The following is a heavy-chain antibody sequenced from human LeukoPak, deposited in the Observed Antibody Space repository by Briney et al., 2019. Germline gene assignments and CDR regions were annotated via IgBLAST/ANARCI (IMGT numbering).Heavy chain of an antibody. CDR2: VSVDGYST. D-gene: IGHD6-13*01. CDR1: GFTFNDYA. CDR3: AKAKGSSTTHYLDY. J-gene: IGHJ4*02. Sequence: PGGSLSLSCTASGFTFNDYAMHWVRHAPGRGREWVSAVSVDGYSTYYAVSVKGRFTISRDNSKSSLYLQTNGLRAEDGALYHCAKAKGSSTTHYLDYWGQRTLVTVSS. V-gene: IGHV3-43D*03.